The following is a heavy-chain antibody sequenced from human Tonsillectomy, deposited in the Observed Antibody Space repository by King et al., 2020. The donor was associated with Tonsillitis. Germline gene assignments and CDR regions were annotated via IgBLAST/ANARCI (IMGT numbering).Heavy chain of an antibody. CDR1: GFTFSSYG. D-gene: IGHD3-16*01. V-gene: IGHV3-30*02. CDR2: IRYDGSNI. Sequence: VQLVESGGGVVQPGGSLRLSCAASGFTFSSYGMHWVRQAPGKGLEGVAFIRYDGSNIYYADSVKGRFTISRDNSKNTLYLQMNSLGAEDTAVYYCAKDGGAEHYVFDYWGQGTLVTVSS. CDR3: AKDGGAEHYVFDY. J-gene: IGHJ4*02.